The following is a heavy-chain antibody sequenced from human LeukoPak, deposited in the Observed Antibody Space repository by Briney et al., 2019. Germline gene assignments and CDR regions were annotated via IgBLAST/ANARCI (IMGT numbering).Heavy chain of an antibody. J-gene: IGHJ5*02. Sequence: SETLSLTCTVSGGSISSYYLSWIRQPPGKGLEWIGYIYYSGSTNYNPSLKSRVTISVDTSKNQFSLKLSSVTAADTAVYYCARDGYYYDSSGYYPWGQGTLVTVSS. CDR3: ARDGYYYDSSGYYP. D-gene: IGHD3-22*01. V-gene: IGHV4-59*01. CDR1: GGSISSYY. CDR2: IYYSGST.